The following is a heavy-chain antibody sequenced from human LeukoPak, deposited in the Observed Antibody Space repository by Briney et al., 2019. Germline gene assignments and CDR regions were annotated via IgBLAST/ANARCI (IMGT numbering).Heavy chain of an antibody. D-gene: IGHD3-3*01. V-gene: IGHV3-43*02. CDR2: ISGDGGST. J-gene: IGHJ5*02. Sequence: SEESLRLSCAASGFTFDDYAMHWVRQAPGKGLGWVSLISGDGGSTYYADSVKGRCTISRDNSKKSLYQQMNSLRTEDTALYYCAKDISNYDFWSGFYTWGQGTLVTVSS. CDR3: AKDISNYDFWSGFYT. CDR1: GFTFDDYA.